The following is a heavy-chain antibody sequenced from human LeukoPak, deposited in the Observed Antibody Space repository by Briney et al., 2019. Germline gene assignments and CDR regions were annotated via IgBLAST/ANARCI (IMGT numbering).Heavy chain of an antibody. Sequence: ASVKVSCKASGYIFSSNDITWVRQAPGQGLEWMGIINPSGGSTSYAQKFQGRVTMTRDTSTSTVYMELSSLRSEDTAVYYCARDLGRIQPVRFNVVRIGDAFDIWGQGTMVTVSS. CDR3: ARDLGRIQPVRFNVVRIGDAFDI. CDR2: INPSGGST. CDR1: GYIFSSND. D-gene: IGHD5-18*01. J-gene: IGHJ3*02. V-gene: IGHV1-46*01.